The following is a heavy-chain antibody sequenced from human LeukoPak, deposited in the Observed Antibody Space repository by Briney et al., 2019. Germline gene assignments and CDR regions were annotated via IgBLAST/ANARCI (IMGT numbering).Heavy chain of an antibody. CDR1: GGSFSGYY. V-gene: IGHV4-34*01. CDR3: ARGGGSSWYYYYYMDV. CDR2: IHHSGST. J-gene: IGHJ6*03. D-gene: IGHD6-13*01. Sequence: SETLSLTCAVYGGSFSGYYWSWIRQPPGTGLEWIGEIHHSGSTNYNPSLKSRVTISVDTSKNQFSLKLSSVTAVDTAVYYCARGGGSSWYYYYYMDVWGKGTTVTVSS.